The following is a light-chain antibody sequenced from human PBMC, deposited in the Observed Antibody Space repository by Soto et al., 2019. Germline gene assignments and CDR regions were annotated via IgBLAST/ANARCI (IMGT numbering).Light chain of an antibody. V-gene: IGLV2-14*01. Sequence: QSVLTQPASVSESPGQSITISCTGTSSDVGGYNYVSWYQQHPGKAPKLMIYEVSNRPSGVSNRFSGSKSGNTASLTISGLQAEDEADYYCSSYTSSSTGVFGGGTKLTVL. CDR2: EVS. J-gene: IGLJ3*02. CDR1: SSDVGGYNY. CDR3: SSYTSSSTGV.